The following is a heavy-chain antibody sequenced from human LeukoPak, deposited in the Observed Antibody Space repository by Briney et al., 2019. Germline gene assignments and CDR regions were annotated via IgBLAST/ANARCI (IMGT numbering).Heavy chain of an antibody. Sequence: ASVKVSCKASGGTFSSYAISWVRQAPGQGLEWMGGINPIFGTANYAQKFQGRVTITADESTSTAYMELSSLRSEDTAVYYCARDWEDGSGANWFDPWGQGTLVTVPS. CDR2: INPIFGTA. CDR1: GGTFSSYA. J-gene: IGHJ5*02. V-gene: IGHV1-69*01. CDR3: ARDWEDGSGANWFDP. D-gene: IGHD3-10*01.